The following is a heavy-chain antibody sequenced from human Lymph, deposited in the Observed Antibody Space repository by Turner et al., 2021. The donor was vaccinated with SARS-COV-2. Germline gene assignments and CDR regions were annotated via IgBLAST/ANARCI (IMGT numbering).Heavy chain of an antibody. CDR3: AKGVRGAMIVVVIPYFDY. D-gene: IGHD3-22*01. Sequence: EVQRLESGGGLVQPGGSLRLSCPASGFTFSSYAMSWVRQAPGKGLEWVSAIGGSGGDTYDADSVKGRFTISRDNSKNTLYLQMNSLRAEDTAVYYCAKGVRGAMIVVVIPYFDYWGQGTLVTVSS. V-gene: IGHV3-23*01. J-gene: IGHJ4*02. CDR1: GFTFSSYA. CDR2: IGGSGGDT.